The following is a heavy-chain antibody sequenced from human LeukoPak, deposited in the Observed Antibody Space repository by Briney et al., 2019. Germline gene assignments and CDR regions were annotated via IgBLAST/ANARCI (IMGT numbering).Heavy chain of an antibody. V-gene: IGHV3-33*06. CDR1: GFTFSSFG. CDR3: AKGVHSSGWWGTPLREYLDY. D-gene: IGHD6-19*01. CDR2: IWTDGLSK. Sequence: GGSLRLSCVVSGFTFSSFGMHWVRQAPGKGLEWVANIWTDGLSKYYADSVKGRFTISRDNSKNTLYLQMNSLTVEDTAVYYCAKGVHSSGWWGTPLREYLDYWGQGTLVTVSS. J-gene: IGHJ4*02.